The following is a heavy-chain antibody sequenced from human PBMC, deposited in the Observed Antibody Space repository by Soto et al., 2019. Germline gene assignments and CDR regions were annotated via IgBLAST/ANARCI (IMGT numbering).Heavy chain of an antibody. CDR2: ISGSGGDT. V-gene: IGHV3-23*01. J-gene: IGHJ5*02. D-gene: IGHD2-15*01. Sequence: EVQLLESGGGLVQPGGSLRLSCAASGFTFSDYAMNWVRQAPGKGLEWVSGISGSGGDTYYADSVNGRFTISRDNSKNRLYLQMSSLRADDTAVYLCAKGGCSGVSWGWFDPWGQGTVVTVSS. CDR3: AKGGCSGVSWGWFDP. CDR1: GFTFSDYA.